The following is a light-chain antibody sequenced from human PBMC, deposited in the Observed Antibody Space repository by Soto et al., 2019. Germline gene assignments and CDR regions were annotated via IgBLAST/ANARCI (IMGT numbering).Light chain of an antibody. CDR2: GAS. CDR1: QSVSSN. Sequence: EIVMTQSPATLSVSPGERATLSCRASQSVSSNLAWYQQKPGQAPRLLIYGASTRATGIPARFSGSGSVTEFTLTIRSLQSEDFAFYYCQQYNNWWTFGQGTTVEIK. V-gene: IGKV3-15*01. CDR3: QQYNNWWT. J-gene: IGKJ1*01.